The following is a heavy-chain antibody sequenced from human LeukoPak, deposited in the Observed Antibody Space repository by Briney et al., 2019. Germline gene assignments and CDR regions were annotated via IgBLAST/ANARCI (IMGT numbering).Heavy chain of an antibody. CDR3: ARGGYYGSGYWFDP. D-gene: IGHD3-10*01. J-gene: IGHJ5*02. V-gene: IGHV4-31*03. Sequence: SETLCLTCTVSGASISSDAYYWSWIRQHPGQGLEWIGYIYYTGSTYYNPSLKNRVTISVDTSKNQFSLKLSSVTAADTAVYYGARGGYYGSGYWFDPWGQGTLVTVSS. CDR1: GASISSDAYY. CDR2: IYYTGST.